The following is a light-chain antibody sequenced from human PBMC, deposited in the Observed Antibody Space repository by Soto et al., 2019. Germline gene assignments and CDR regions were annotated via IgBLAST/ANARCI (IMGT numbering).Light chain of an antibody. CDR2: GSS. CDR3: QQYNNGPGT. CDR1: QSVSSN. Sequence: EIVMTQSPATLSVSPGERASLPCRASQSVSSNLAWYQQKPGQAPRLLIYGSSTRATGIPARFSGSGSGTEFTLTISSLQSEDYAVYYCQQYNNGPGTFGQGTKGAIK. V-gene: IGKV3-15*01. J-gene: IGKJ1*01.